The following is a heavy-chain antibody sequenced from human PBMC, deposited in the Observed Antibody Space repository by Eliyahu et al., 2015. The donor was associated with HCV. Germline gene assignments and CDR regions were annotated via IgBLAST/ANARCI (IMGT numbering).Heavy chain of an antibody. J-gene: IGHJ3*02. CDR1: GFTFSNXW. V-gene: IGHV3-7*03. CDR2: VNPAGSQK. D-gene: IGHD3-22*01. CDR3: ARGDYFDSSGDYIDAFDI. Sequence: EVQLVDSGGGLVQPGGSLRLSCAASGFTFSNXWMSWVRQAPGKGLGWVANVNPAGSQKHYVDSVKGRFTISRDNAKNSLFLQMTTLSAEDTALYYCARGDYFDSSGDYIDAFDIWSQGTMVTVSS.